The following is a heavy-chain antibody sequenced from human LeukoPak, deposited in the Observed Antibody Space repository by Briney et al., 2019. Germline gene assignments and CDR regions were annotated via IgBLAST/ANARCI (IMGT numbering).Heavy chain of an antibody. CDR2: INHSGST. CDR1: GGSFSGYY. J-gene: IGHJ4*02. D-gene: IGHD4-17*01. Sequence: PSETLSLTCAVYGGSFSGYYWSWIRQPPGKGLEWIGEINHSGSTNYNPSLKSRVTISVDTSKNQFSLKLSSVTAADTAVYYCARIIRERGDYVFGYYFDYWGQGTLVTVSS. V-gene: IGHV4-34*01. CDR3: ARIIRERGDYVFGYYFDY.